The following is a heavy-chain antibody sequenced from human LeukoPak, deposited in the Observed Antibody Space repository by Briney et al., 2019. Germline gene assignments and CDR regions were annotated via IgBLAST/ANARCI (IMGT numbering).Heavy chain of an antibody. J-gene: IGHJ5*02. CDR2: ISHGGST. D-gene: IGHD2/OR15-2a*01. V-gene: IGHV4-39*07. CDR1: GGSISSSSYY. Sequence: KTSETLSLTCTVSGGSISSSSYYWGWIRQPPGKGLQWIGEISHGGSTKYSPSLKSRGTISIDMSKNQFSLKLTSVTAADTAVYYCARGRRPIYCNGSTCRRGGPRFDPWGQGTLVTVSS. CDR3: ARGRRPIYCNGSTCRRGGPRFDP.